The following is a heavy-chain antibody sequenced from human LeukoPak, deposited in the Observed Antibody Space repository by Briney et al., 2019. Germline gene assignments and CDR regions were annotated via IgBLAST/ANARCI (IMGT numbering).Heavy chain of an antibody. CDR3: ARSRSGYSYDHAAFEI. D-gene: IGHD5-18*01. J-gene: IGHJ3*02. Sequence: TASETLSSPAPSLVAPSVLTTGAGSGSPQGRDWSGLRILITEGAPPTTPLRSRVTISVDTSRNQFSLKLSSVTAADTAVYYCARSRSGYSYDHAAFEIWGQGTLVTVSS. CDR1: VAPSVLTT. CDR2: LITEGAP. V-gene: IGHV4-59*01.